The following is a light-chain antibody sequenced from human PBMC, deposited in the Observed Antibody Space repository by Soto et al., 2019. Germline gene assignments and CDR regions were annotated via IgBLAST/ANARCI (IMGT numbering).Light chain of an antibody. V-gene: IGKV1-5*03. J-gene: IGKJ4*01. CDR2: KAS. CDR1: QTISSW. CDR3: QQSYSIPLT. Sequence: DIQMTHSPSTLAASVGDRVTITFRASQTISSWLAWYQQKPGKAPKLLIYKASTLKSGVPSRFSGSGSGTDFTLTTSSLQPEDFVSYYCQQSYSIPLTFGGGTKVDIK.